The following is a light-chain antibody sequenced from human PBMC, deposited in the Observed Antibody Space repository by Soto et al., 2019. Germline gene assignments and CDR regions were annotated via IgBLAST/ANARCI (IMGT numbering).Light chain of an antibody. J-gene: IGKJ4*01. V-gene: IGKV1-5*03. Sequence: DIQMTQSPSTLSASVGDRVTISCRASQSISSWLAWYQQKPGKAPKLRIYEASRLESGVTSRFSGSGSGTEFSLTFRSLKPDDSATYYCQQYDRYLLTFGGGTMVEIK. CDR1: QSISSW. CDR3: QQYDRYLLT. CDR2: EAS.